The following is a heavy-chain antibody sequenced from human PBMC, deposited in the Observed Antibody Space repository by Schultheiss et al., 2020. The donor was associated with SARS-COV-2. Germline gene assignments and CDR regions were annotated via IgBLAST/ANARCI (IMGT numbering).Heavy chain of an antibody. D-gene: IGHD6-6*01. CDR1: GFTFSSYA. CDR2: INHSGST. V-gene: IGHV4-34*01. Sequence: GSLRLSCAASGFTFSSYAMSWVRQAPGKGLEWIGEINHSGSTNYNPSLKSRVTISVDTSKNQFSLKLSSVTAADTAVYYCARGGSSSGRYYYMDVWGKGTTVTVSS. J-gene: IGHJ6*03. CDR3: ARGGSSSGRYYYMDV.